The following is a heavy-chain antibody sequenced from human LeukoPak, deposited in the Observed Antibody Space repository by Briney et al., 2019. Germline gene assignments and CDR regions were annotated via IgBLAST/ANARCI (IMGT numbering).Heavy chain of an antibody. V-gene: IGHV1-2*02. CDR3: AREEGNWGDAFDI. CDR2: INPKSGGT. J-gene: IGHJ3*02. CDR1: GYTFAGYY. D-gene: IGHD7-27*01. Sequence: ASVKVSCKASGYTFAGYYMHWVRQAPGQGLEWRGWINPKSGGTNYAQKLQGRVTMTTDTSTSTAYMELRSLRSDDTAVYYCAREEGNWGDAFDIWGQGTMVAVSS.